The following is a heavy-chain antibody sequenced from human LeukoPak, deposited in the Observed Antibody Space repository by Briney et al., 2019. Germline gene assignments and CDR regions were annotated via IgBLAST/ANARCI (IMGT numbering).Heavy chain of an antibody. Sequence: GGSLRLSCAASGFTFSSYAMSWVRQAPGKGLEWVSAISGSGGSTYYADSVKGRFTISRDNSKNTLYLQMNSLRAEDTAVYYCAKDPPYSNGWYNWFDPWGQGTLVTVSS. J-gene: IGHJ5*02. D-gene: IGHD6-19*01. V-gene: IGHV3-23*01. CDR1: GFTFSSYA. CDR2: ISGSGGST. CDR3: AKDPPYSNGWYNWFDP.